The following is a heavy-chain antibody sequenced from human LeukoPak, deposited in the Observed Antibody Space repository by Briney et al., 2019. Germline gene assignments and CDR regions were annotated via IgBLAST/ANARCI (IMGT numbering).Heavy chain of an antibody. CDR3: TPRRTAMLPFHY. CDR1: VFTFSSYS. D-gene: IGHD5-18*01. Sequence: GGSLRLSRAASVFTFSSYSMNWVRQAPGQGLEWVSSISSSSSYIYYADSVKGRFTISRDNAKNSLYLQMNSLRAEDTAVYYCTPRRTAMLPFHYWGQGTLVTVSS. V-gene: IGHV3-21*01. J-gene: IGHJ4*02. CDR2: ISSSSSYI.